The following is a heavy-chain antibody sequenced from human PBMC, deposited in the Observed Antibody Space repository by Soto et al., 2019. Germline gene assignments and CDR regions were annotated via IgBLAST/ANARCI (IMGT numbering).Heavy chain of an antibody. CDR3: ARLGYCSSTSCPEDHYHYYYGMDV. Sequence: GGSLRLSCAASGFTFSSYAMHWVRQAPGKGLEWVAVISYDGSNKYYADSVKGRFTISRDNSKNTLYLQMNSLRAEDTAVYYCARLGYCSSTSCPEDHYHYYYGMDVWGQGTTVTV. CDR1: GFTFSSYA. V-gene: IGHV3-30-3*01. D-gene: IGHD2-2*01. J-gene: IGHJ6*02. CDR2: ISYDGSNK.